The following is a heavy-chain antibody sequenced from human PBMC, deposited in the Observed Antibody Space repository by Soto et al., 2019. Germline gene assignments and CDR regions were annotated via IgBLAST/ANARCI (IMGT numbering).Heavy chain of an antibody. CDR2: IYHSGST. J-gene: IGHJ4*02. D-gene: IGHD1-26*01. CDR3: ARMSGTYYVPDY. V-gene: IGHV4-31*03. CDR1: NASITSSGYY. Sequence: QVQLQESGPRLVEASQTLSLTCTVSNASITSSGYYWSWVRQPPGKRLEWIGYIYHSGSTFYRPSLHIRLSMSVDTSKNQSSLTLRSVTAADTAVYHCARMSGTYYVPDYWGQGTLVTVSS.